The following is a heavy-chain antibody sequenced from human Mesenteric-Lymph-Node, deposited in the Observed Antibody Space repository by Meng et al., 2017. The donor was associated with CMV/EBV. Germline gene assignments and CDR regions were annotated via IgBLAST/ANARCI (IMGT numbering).Heavy chain of an antibody. CDR3: AHKYFGAISFDY. J-gene: IGHJ4*02. D-gene: IGHD3-10*01. Sequence: CTFSGFSLRTSGVGVGWIRQPPGKALEWLTLIYWDDDKRYSPSLKSRLTITKDTSKNQVVLTMTNMDPVDTATYYCAHKYFGAISFDYWGQGTLVTVSS. CDR1: GFSLRTSGVG. CDR2: IYWDDDK. V-gene: IGHV2-5*02.